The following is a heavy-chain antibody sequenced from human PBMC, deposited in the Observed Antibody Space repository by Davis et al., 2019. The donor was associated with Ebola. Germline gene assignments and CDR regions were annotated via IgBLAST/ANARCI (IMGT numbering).Heavy chain of an antibody. CDR2: INPNSGGT. D-gene: IGHD5-12*01. CDR1: GYSFAPHY. CDR3: ATLVAPPRVDV. Sequence: ASVKVSCKASGYSFAPHYLHWVRQAPGQGLEWMGRINPNSGGTNYAQKFQGRVTMTRDTSISTAYMELSRLRSDDTAVYYCATLVAPPRVDVWGKGTTVTVSS. J-gene: IGHJ6*03. V-gene: IGHV1-2*06.